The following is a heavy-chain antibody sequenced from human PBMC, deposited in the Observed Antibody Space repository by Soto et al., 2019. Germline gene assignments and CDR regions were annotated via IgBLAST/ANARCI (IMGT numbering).Heavy chain of an antibody. Sequence: QVQLVQSGAEVKKAGASVKVSCKASGYTFYRYGITWVRQAPGQGLEWMGWINPSNDNTNYAQKFRGRVTMTTDASTSTAHMELRSLKSDDPAVYYCARDTQQDSNGYYLEWFDPWGQGTLVTVSS. CDR2: INPSNDNT. CDR3: ARDTQQDSNGYYLEWFDP. CDR1: GYTFYRYG. D-gene: IGHD3-22*01. J-gene: IGHJ5*02. V-gene: IGHV1-18*01.